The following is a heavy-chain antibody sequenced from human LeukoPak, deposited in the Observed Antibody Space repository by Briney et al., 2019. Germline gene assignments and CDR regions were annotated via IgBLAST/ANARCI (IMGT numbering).Heavy chain of an antibody. Sequence: PGRSLTLSCPASGFIFDDYAMHWVRPAPGKGLEWVSGISWNSGSIGYADSVKGRFTISRDNPKNSLYLQMNSLRAEDTALHYCAKGHPYYFDYWGQETLVTVPS. CDR3: AKGHPYYFDY. CDR1: GFIFDDYA. CDR2: ISWNSGSI. J-gene: IGHJ4*02. V-gene: IGHV3-9*01.